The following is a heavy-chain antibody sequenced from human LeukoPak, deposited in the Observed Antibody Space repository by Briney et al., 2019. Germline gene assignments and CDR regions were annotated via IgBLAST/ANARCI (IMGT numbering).Heavy chain of an antibody. CDR3: SRYAAYRSFYY. D-gene: IGHD2-8*01. J-gene: IGHJ4*02. CDR2: IEGDGSRT. CDR1: GFSFSTSR. V-gene: IGHV3-7*05. Sequence: GGSLRLPCADSGFSFSTSRMAWVRQAPGKGLEWVANIEGDGSRTNYVDSVKDRFTISRDNAKNSLYLQMNSLRAEDTAVYFCSRYAAYRSFYYCGQGTLVTVSS.